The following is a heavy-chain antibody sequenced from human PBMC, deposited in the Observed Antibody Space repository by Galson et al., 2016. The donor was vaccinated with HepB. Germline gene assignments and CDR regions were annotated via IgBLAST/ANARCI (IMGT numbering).Heavy chain of an antibody. Sequence: SLRLSCAASGFTFSNAWMNWVRQVPGKGLEWVGRIRSKIDGGTTDYAAPVEDRFTVSRDDSKHTLYLQMNSLKIEDTAVYYCNPRLFEVKVRRFDFWGQGTLVTVSS. CDR2: IRSKIDGGTT. CDR1: GFTFSNAW. V-gene: IGHV3-15*01. CDR3: NPRLFEVKVRRFDF. D-gene: IGHD3-3*01. J-gene: IGHJ4*02.